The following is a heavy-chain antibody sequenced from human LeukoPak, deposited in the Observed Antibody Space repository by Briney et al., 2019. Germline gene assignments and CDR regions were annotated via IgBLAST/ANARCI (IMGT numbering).Heavy chain of an antibody. Sequence: SETLSLTCAVYGGSFSGYYWSWIRQPPGKGLEWIGEINHSGSINYNPSLKSRVTISVDTSKNQFPLKLSSVTAADTAVYYCARGRQLRFLEWFPSYGMDVWGQGTTVTVSS. J-gene: IGHJ6*02. CDR2: INHSGSI. CDR1: GGSFSGYY. D-gene: IGHD3-3*01. CDR3: ARGRQLRFLEWFPSYGMDV. V-gene: IGHV4-34*01.